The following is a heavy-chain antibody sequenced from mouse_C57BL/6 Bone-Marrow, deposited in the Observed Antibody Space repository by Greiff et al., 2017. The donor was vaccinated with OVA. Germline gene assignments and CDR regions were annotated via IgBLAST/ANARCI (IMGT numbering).Heavy chain of an antibody. D-gene: IGHD2-3*01. V-gene: IGHV7-1*01. J-gene: IGHJ4*01. Sequence: EVKVVESGGGLVQSGRSLRLSCATSGFTFSDFYMEWVRQAPGKGLAWIAASRNKANDYTTEYSASVKGRFIVSRDTSQSIRYLQMNALVAEDTAIYYVARDLYDGYLGGNAMDYWGQGTSVTVSP. CDR2: SRNKANDYTT. CDR3: ARDLYDGYLGGNAMDY. CDR1: GFTFSDFY.